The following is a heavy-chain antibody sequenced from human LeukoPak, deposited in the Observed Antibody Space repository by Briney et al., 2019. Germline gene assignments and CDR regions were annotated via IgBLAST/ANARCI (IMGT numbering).Heavy chain of an antibody. CDR2: INPSGGST. J-gene: IGHJ4*02. CDR1: GYTFTCYY. CDR3: ASLTVGATLFDY. Sequence: ASVKVSCKASGYTFTCYYMHWVRQAPGQGLEWMGTINPSGGSTSYAQKFQGRVTMTRDTSTSTVYMELSSLRSEDTAVYYCASLTVGATLFDYWGQGTLVTVSS. D-gene: IGHD1-26*01. V-gene: IGHV1-46*01.